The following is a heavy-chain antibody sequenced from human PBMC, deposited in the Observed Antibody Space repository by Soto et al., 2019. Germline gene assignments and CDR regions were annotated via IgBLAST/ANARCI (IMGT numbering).Heavy chain of an antibody. J-gene: IGHJ5*02. Sequence: QVQLVESGGGVVQPGRSLRLSCAASGFTFSSFAMHWVRQAPGKGLEWVASLSYDGSDRYYEDSVKGRHIISRDNSKNTVYLQLNSLRREDTAVYYCARGGQWLVNWFDPWGQGTLVTVSS. CDR2: LSYDGSDR. D-gene: IGHD6-19*01. CDR3: ARGGQWLVNWFDP. CDR1: GFTFSSFA. V-gene: IGHV3-30*04.